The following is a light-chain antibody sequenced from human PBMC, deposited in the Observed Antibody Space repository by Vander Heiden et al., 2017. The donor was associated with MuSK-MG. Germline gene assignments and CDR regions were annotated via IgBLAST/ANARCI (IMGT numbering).Light chain of an antibody. J-gene: IGLJ2*01. Sequence: SYLLTQPPSVSVAPGKTASVTCGGSDIGGKTVHWYQQRPGQAPVLVIYDDSDRPSGIPERFSGSNSGNTATLTISRVEAVDEADYFCQVWDVLSDHVIFGGGTKLTVL. CDR3: QVWDVLSDHVI. CDR1: DIGGKT. CDR2: DDS. V-gene: IGLV3-21*04.